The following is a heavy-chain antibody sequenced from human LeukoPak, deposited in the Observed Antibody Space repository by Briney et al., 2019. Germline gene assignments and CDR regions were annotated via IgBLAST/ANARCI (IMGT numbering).Heavy chain of an antibody. CDR2: INPNSGGT. D-gene: IGHD6-6*01. V-gene: IGHV1-2*02. J-gene: IGHJ6*03. CDR3: ARGTARIAARRYYYMDV. Sequence: ASVKVSCKASGYTFTGYYMHWVRQAPGQGLEWMGWINPNSGGTNYAQKFQGRVIMTRDTSISTAYMELSRLRSDDTAVYYCARGTARIAARRYYYMDVWGKGTTVTVSS. CDR1: GYTFTGYY.